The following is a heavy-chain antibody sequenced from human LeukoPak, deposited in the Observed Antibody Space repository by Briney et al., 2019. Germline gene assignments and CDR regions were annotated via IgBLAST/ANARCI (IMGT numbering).Heavy chain of an antibody. J-gene: IGHJ4*02. V-gene: IGHV3-53*01. Sequence: GGSLRLSCVVSGFSVSNNYIIWVRQAPGNGLERVSVIYGDGRTSHSASVRGRFTISRDNSKNIVSLQMNNLRAEDTGVYYCARGRGLGVVSPYFDYWGQGTLVTVSS. D-gene: IGHD3-3*01. CDR2: IYGDGRT. CDR3: ARGRGLGVVSPYFDY. CDR1: GFSVSNNY.